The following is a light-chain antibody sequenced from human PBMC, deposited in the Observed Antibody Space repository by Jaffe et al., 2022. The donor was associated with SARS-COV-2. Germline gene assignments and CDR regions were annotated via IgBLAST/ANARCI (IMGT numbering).Light chain of an antibody. CDR3: CSYAGSNTYV. CDR1: SSDVGTYNL. Sequence: QSALTQPASVSGSPGQSITISCTGTSSDVGTYNLVSWYQHHPDKAPKLIIYEVTKRPSGVSSRFSGSKSGNTASLTISALQAEDEADYFCCSYAGSNTYVFGTVTKVTVL. CDR2: EVT. V-gene: IGLV2-23*02. J-gene: IGLJ1*01.